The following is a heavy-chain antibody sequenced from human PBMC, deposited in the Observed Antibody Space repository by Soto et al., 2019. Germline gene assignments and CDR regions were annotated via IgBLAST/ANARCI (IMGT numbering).Heavy chain of an antibody. Sequence: QEQLVESGGGVVQPGRSLRLSCRVSGFTFINYAMHWVRQAPGKGLAWVALISGDGSNEYYADSVKGRFTISRDNSRNTLYLQMNSLRADDTAVYYCARHLSHLKTGWLDPWGQGPLVTVSS. J-gene: IGHJ5*02. V-gene: IGHV3-30-3*01. D-gene: IGHD7-27*01. CDR3: ARHLSHLKTGWLDP. CDR1: GFTFINYA. CDR2: ISGDGSNE.